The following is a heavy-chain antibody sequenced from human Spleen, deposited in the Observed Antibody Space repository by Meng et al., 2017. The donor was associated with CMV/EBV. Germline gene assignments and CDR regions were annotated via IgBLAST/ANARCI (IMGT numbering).Heavy chain of an antibody. CDR1: GGSVGGNY. J-gene: IGHJ4*02. CDR3: ARGPRTRFGERFDY. Sequence: QGHLHRWGPRLCRPSVTLALTCAVYGGSVGGNYWSWIRQSPGKGMEWIGEINHSGSTNYNPSLKSRVTISVNTSKNQFSLKLSSVTAADTAVYYCARGPRTRFGERFDYWGQGTLVTVSS. D-gene: IGHD3-10*02. V-gene: IGHV4-34*01. CDR2: INHSGST.